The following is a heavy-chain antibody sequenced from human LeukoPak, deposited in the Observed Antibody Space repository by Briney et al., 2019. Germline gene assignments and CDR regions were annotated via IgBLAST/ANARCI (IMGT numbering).Heavy chain of an antibody. Sequence: GGSLRLSCAASGFTFSSYAMYWVRQAPGKGLEWVAVISYDGSNKYYGDSVKGRFTISRDNSKNTLHLEMNSLRAEDTAVYYCARIHLFLGRGLIRGVDFWGQGTLVSVSS. CDR3: ARIHLFLGRGLIRGVDF. V-gene: IGHV3-30-3*01. D-gene: IGHD3-10*01. CDR2: ISYDGSNK. CDR1: GFTFSSYA. J-gene: IGHJ4*02.